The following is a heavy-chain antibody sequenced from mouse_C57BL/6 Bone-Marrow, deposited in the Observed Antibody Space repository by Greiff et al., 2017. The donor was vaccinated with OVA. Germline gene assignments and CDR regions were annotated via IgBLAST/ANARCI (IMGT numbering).Heavy chain of an antibody. Sequence: QVQLQQPGAELVKPGASVKMSCKASGYTFTSYWITWVKQRPGQGLEWIGDIYPGSGSTNYNEKFKSKATLTVATSSSTAYMQLSSLPSEDSAVYYCARSGNWDVGCFGVWGTGPTVTVSS. CDR2: IYPGSGST. V-gene: IGHV1-55*01. D-gene: IGHD4-1*01. CDR1: GYTFTSYW. CDR3: ARSGNWDVGCFGV. J-gene: IGHJ1*03.